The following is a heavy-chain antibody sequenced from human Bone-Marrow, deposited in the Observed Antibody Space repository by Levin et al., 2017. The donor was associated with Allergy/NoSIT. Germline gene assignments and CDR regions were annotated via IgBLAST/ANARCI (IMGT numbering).Heavy chain of an antibody. V-gene: IGHV4-31*03. CDR1: GGSISSSNFF. J-gene: IGHJ4*02. Sequence: SETLSLTCTVSGGSISSSNFFWSWIRQHPRKGLELIGYISYSGSTYYNPSLKSRLSISKDTSKNQFSLRLNSVTAADTAVYYCARAVTYCRGDCYAHYFDYWGQGILVTISS. CDR3: ARAVTYCRGDCYAHYFDY. CDR2: ISYSGST. D-gene: IGHD2-21*02.